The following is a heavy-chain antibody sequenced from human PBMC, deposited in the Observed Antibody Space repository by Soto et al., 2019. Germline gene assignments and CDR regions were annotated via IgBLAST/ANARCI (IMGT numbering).Heavy chain of an antibody. CDR3: AHRPGSSSPPDH. D-gene: IGHD6-13*01. Sequence: SGPTLVPRTEGLTRTYPYSGFSLSTSGVGVGWILQPPGKALEWLALIYWNDDKRYSPSLKSRLTITKDTSKNQVVLTMTNMDPVDSATYFCAHRPGSSSPPDHRGQGTLVTVSS. V-gene: IGHV2-5*01. CDR1: GFSLSTSGVG. J-gene: IGHJ5*02. CDR2: IYWNDDK.